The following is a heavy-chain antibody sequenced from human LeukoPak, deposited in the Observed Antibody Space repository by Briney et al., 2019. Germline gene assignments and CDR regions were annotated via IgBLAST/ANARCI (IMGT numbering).Heavy chain of an antibody. V-gene: IGHV3-21*01. Sequence: GGSLRLSCAASGFTFSNAWMNWVRQAPGKGLEWVSSISGSSSYIYYADSVKGRFTISRDNAKNSLFLQMNSLRAEDTAVYYCAREGSGTCYSGRGCNYYGMDVWGQGTTVTVSS. CDR3: AREGSGTCYSGRGCNYYGMDV. D-gene: IGHD2-15*01. J-gene: IGHJ6*02. CDR2: ISGSSSYI. CDR1: GFTFSNAW.